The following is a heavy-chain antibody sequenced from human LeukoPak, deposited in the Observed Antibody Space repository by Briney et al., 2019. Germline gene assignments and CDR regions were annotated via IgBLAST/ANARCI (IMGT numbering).Heavy chain of an antibody. V-gene: IGHV3-21*01. Sequence: GGSLRLSCAASGFTFSSYSMNWVRQAPGKGLELEWVSSISSSSSYIYYADSMKGRFTISRDNAKNSLYLQKNSLRAEDTAMYYCARSLYSSSSYEFDYWGQGTLVTVSS. J-gene: IGHJ4*02. D-gene: IGHD6-6*01. CDR1: GFTFSSYS. CDR2: ISSSSSYI. CDR3: ARSLYSSSSYEFDY.